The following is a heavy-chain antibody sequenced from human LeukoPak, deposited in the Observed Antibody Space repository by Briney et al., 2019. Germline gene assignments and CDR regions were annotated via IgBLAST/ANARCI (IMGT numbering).Heavy chain of an antibody. CDR1: GFTFSSYS. V-gene: IGHV3-21*01. J-gene: IGHJ4*02. CDR2: ISSSSSYI. CDR3: AREFDVAVAGPAFDY. D-gene: IGHD6-19*01. Sequence: PGGSLRLSCAASGFTFSSYSMNWVRQAPGKVLEWVSSISSSSSYIYYADSVKGRFTISRDNAKNSLYLQMNSLRAEDTAVYYCAREFDVAVAGPAFDYWGQGTLVTVSS.